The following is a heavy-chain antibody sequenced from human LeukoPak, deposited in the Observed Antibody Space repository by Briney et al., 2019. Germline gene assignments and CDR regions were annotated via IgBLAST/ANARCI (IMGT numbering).Heavy chain of an antibody. Sequence: PGGSLRLSCAASGFTFDDYAMHWVRQAPGKGLEWVSGISWNSGSIGYADSVKGRFTISRDNAKNSLYLQMNSLRAEDTALYYCAKTPYGGKLRGYYFDYWGQGTLVTVSS. J-gene: IGHJ4*02. CDR2: ISWNSGSI. D-gene: IGHD4-23*01. CDR3: AKTPYGGKLRGYYFDY. V-gene: IGHV3-9*01. CDR1: GFTFDDYA.